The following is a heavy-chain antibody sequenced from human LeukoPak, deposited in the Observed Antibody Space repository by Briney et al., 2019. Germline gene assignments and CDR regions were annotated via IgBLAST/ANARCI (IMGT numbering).Heavy chain of an antibody. Sequence: GGSLRLSCAASGFTVASTYMTWLRQSPGKGLEWVSTIYKGGSTYHADSVKDRFTISRDSSTDTVYLQMNGLRVEDTAVYYCARGGDYSGSGIHYTTLYLKNWGPGTLVTVSS. CDR3: ARGGDYSGSGIHYTTLYLKN. V-gene: IGHV3-66*01. CDR1: GFTVASTY. J-gene: IGHJ1*01. CDR2: IYKGGST. D-gene: IGHD3-10*01.